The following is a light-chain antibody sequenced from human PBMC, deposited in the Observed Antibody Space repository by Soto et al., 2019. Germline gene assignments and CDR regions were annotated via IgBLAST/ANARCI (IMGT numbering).Light chain of an antibody. CDR3: SAYTVSRTYV. CDR1: TNDVGAYNF. CDR2: NVY. Sequence: QSVLNQPTSVSGSPGQSITISCTGTTNDVGAYNFVSWHQQHPGKAPKLMIYNVYDRPSGISYRFSGSKSGNTASLTISGLQGEDEADYYCSAYTVSRTYVFGTGTKVTVL. J-gene: IGLJ1*01. V-gene: IGLV2-14*03.